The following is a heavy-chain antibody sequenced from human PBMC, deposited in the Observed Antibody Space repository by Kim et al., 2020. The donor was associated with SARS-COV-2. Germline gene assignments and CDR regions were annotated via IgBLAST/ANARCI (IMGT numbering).Heavy chain of an antibody. CDR2: ISDDGNKK. CDR1: GFTFSEYG. D-gene: IGHD2-8*02. Sequence: GGSLRLSCVVSGFTFSEYGMHWVRQAPGRGLEWVAVISDDGNKKNYVDSVKGRFTISRDNSRNTLYLQMNSLRAEDTAVYFCAKVRRCTDCAQFYSYGINVWGQGTTVTVSS. CDR3: AKVRRCTDCAQFYSYGINV. V-gene: IGHV3-30*18. J-gene: IGHJ6*02.